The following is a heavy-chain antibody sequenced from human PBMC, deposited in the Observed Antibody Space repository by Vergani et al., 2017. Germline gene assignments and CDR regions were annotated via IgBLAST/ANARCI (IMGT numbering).Heavy chain of an antibody. CDR3: TRAMVGATAFDY. CDR1: GYTFTSYY. Sequence: QVQLVQSGAEVKKPGASVKASCKASGYTFTSYYMHWVRQAPGQGLEWMGIINPSGGSTSYAQKFQGRVTMTRDTSTSKVYMEVSSVRSEATAVYYCTRAMVGATAFDYWGQGTLVTVSS. J-gene: IGHJ4*02. CDR2: INPSGGST. D-gene: IGHD1-26*01. V-gene: IGHV1-46*03.